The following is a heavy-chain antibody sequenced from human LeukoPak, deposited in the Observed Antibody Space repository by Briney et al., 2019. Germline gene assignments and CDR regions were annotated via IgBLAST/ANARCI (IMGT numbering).Heavy chain of an antibody. V-gene: IGHV1-2*02. Sequence: ASVKVSCKASGYTFTSYYMHWVRQAPGQGLEWMGWINPTHGGTNYAQKFQGRVTMTRDASISTAYMEVGRLTSDDTAMYYCAIVTTADGYWGQGTLLTVSS. CDR1: GYTFTSYY. D-gene: IGHD4-17*01. CDR2: INPTHGGT. CDR3: AIVTTADGY. J-gene: IGHJ4*02.